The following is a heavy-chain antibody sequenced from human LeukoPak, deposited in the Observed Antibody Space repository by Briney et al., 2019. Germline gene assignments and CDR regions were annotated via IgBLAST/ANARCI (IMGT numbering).Heavy chain of an antibody. D-gene: IGHD3-16*02. V-gene: IGHV3-30-3*01. CDR1: GFTFSSYA. CDR3: ARDEVGVWGSYPH. J-gene: IGHJ4*02. CDR2: ISYDGSNK. Sequence: PGGSLRLSCAASGFTFSSYAMHWVRQAPGKGLEWVAGISYDGSNKYYAESVKGRFTISRDNSKNTLYLQMNSLRAEDTAVYYCARDEVGVWGSYPHWGQGTLVTVSS.